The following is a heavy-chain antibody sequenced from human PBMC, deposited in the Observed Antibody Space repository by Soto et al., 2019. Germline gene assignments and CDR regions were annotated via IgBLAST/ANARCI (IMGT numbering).Heavy chain of an antibody. CDR3: ARVPDR. J-gene: IGHJ5*02. CDR1: GGSICSGCSS. D-gene: IGHD2-2*01. Sequence: SETLSLARGLHGGSICSGCSSWSWIRQPPGKGLEWIGYIYHSGSTYYNPSLKSRVTISVDRSKNQFSLKLSSVTAADTAVYYCARVPDRWGQGTLVTVSS. CDR2: IYHSGST. V-gene: IGHV4-30-2*01.